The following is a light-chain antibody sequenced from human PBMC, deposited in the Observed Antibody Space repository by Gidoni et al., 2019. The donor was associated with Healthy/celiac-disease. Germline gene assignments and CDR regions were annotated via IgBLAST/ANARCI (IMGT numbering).Light chain of an antibody. CDR3: QQSYSTPLT. Sequence: IQITQSPSSLSASVGDRVTITCRARQSISSYLNWYQQKPEKAPKLLIDAASSLQSGVPSRFSSSASGTDFTLTISSLQPEDVATYYCQQSYSTPLTFGGGTKVEIK. V-gene: IGKV1-39*01. CDR1: QSISSY. CDR2: AAS. J-gene: IGKJ4*01.